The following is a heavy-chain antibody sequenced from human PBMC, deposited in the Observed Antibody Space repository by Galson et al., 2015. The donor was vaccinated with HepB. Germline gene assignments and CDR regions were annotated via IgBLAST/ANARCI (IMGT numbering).Heavy chain of an antibody. Sequence: SLRLSCAASGFIFNSYGMHWVRQAPGKGLEWVAVISYDGSNKYYADSVKGRFTISRDNSKNTLYLQMNSLRAEDTAVYYCAREGTAPFDYWGQGTLVTVSS. D-gene: IGHD3-10*01. CDR3: AREGTAPFDY. V-gene: IGHV3-30*03. CDR2: ISYDGSNK. CDR1: GFIFNSYG. J-gene: IGHJ4*02.